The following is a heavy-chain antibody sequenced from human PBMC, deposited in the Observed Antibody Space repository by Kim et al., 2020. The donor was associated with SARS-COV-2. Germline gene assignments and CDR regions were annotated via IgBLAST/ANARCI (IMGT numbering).Heavy chain of an antibody. CDR2: IWYDGTNT. CDR1: GFTFRIFA. D-gene: IGHD6-19*01. CDR3: AKDPRQTVAGTFDY. V-gene: IGHV3-33*06. J-gene: IGHJ4*01. Sequence: GGSLRLSCAASGFTFRIFAMHWVRQVPGKGLEWVAAIWYDGTNTHYADSVTGRFTISRDNSKNTLYLQMSSLRAEDTAVYYCAKDPRQTVAGTFDYWG.